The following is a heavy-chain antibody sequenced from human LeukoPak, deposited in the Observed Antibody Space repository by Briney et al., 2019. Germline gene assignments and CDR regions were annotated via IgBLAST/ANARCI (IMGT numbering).Heavy chain of an antibody. CDR2: INHSGST. Sequence: PSETLSLTCAVYGGSFSGYYWSWIRQPPGKGLEWIGEINHSGSTNYNPSLKSRVTISVDTSKNQFSLKLSSMTAADTAVYYCARGGGSSAEGFGYWGQGTLVTVSS. V-gene: IGHV4-34*01. CDR3: ARGGGSSAEGFGY. J-gene: IGHJ4*02. D-gene: IGHD6-6*01. CDR1: GGSFSGYY.